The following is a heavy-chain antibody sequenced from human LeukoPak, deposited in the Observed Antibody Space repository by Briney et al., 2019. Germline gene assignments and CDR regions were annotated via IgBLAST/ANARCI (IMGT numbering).Heavy chain of an antibody. J-gene: IGHJ3*02. D-gene: IGHD2-15*01. V-gene: IGHV4-39*07. CDR1: GDSISSSSYY. CDR2: IYYSGST. Sequence: KPSETLSLTCTVSGDSISSSSYYWGWIRQPPGKGPEWIGSIYYSGSTYYNPSLKSRVTISVDTSKNQFSLKLSSVTAADTAVYYCATAAASDAFDIWGQGTMVTVSS. CDR3: ATAAASDAFDI.